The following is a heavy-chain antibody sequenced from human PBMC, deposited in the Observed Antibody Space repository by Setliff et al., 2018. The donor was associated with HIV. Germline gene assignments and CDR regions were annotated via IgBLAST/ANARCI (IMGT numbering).Heavy chain of an antibody. CDR3: ARAYYDHLWASYRFDY. D-gene: IGHD3-16*02. CDR1: GGSINRSY. CDR2: VYHTGNS. Sequence: SETLSLTCTVSGGSINRSYWSWIRQSPGKGLEWLGNVYHTGNSHYNPSLKSRVTMSVDTPTSQFSLRLTSMTAADTAVYYCARAYYDHLWASYRFDYWGQGTLVTVSS. V-gene: IGHV4-59*01. J-gene: IGHJ4*02.